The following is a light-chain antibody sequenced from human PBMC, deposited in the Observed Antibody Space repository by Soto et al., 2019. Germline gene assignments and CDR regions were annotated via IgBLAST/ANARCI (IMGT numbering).Light chain of an antibody. CDR3: QHYNSYSEA. Sequence: DIQMTQSPSTLSGSVADRVTLTCRASQTISSWLAWYQQKPRKAPKLLIYKASTLKSGVPSRFSGSGSGTEFTLTISSLQPDDFATYYCQHYNSYSEAFGQGTKVDIK. CDR1: QTISSW. J-gene: IGKJ1*01. CDR2: KAS. V-gene: IGKV1-5*03.